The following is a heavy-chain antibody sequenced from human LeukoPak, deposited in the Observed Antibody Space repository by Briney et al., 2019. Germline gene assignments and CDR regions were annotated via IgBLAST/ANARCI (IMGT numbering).Heavy chain of an antibody. CDR2: IIPIFGTA. CDR3: ARMSGYSYGAGFDY. D-gene: IGHD5-18*01. Sequence: ASVKVSCKASGGTFSSYAISWVRQAPGQGLEWMGGIIPIFGTANYAQMFQGRVTITADESTSTAYMELSSLRSEDTAVYYCARMSGYSYGAGFDYWGQGTLVTVSS. CDR1: GGTFSSYA. J-gene: IGHJ4*02. V-gene: IGHV1-69*13.